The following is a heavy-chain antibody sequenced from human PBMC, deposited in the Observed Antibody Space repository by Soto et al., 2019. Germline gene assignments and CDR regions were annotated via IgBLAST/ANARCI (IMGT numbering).Heavy chain of an antibody. CDR2: ISAYNGNT. V-gene: IGHV1-18*04. J-gene: IGHJ5*02. CDR3: ASSSSIAALSWFDP. CDR1: GYTFTSYG. Sequence: QVQLVQSGAEVKKPGASVKVSCKASGYTFTSYGISWVRQAPGQGLEWMGWISAYNGNTNYAQKLHGRATMTTDTSTSTADMELRSLRSDDTAVYYCASSSSIAALSWFDPWGQGTLVTVSS. D-gene: IGHD6-6*01.